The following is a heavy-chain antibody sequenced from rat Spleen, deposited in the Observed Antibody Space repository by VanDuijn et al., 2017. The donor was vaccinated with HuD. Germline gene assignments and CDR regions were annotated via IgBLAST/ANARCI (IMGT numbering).Heavy chain of an antibody. J-gene: IGHJ1*01. Sequence: EVQLVESAGGLVQPGRSLKLSCAASGFTFSDFFMAWVRQAPTRGLEWVATISYDGSSTYYRDSVKGRFTISRDDVKNTLYVQMDSLRSEDTATYYCARAGYLRDWYFDFWGLGTMVAVSS. CDR1: GFTFSDFF. V-gene: IGHV5-29*01. CDR3: ARAGYLRDWYFDF. CDR2: ISYDGSST. D-gene: IGHD2-2*01.